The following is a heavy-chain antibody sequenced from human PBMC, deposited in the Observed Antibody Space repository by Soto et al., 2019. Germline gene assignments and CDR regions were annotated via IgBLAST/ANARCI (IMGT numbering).Heavy chain of an antibody. D-gene: IGHD3-10*01. Sequence: QVQLQESGPGLVKPSETLSLTCTVSGGSISSYYWSWIRQPPGKGLEWIGYIYYSGSTNYNPSLMSRVTIAVDTSKNQFSLKLSSVTAADTAVYYCARAKVTMVRGVIISVAFDIWGQGTMVTVSS. CDR1: GGSISSYY. CDR3: ARAKVTMVRGVIISVAFDI. CDR2: IYYSGST. V-gene: IGHV4-59*01. J-gene: IGHJ3*02.